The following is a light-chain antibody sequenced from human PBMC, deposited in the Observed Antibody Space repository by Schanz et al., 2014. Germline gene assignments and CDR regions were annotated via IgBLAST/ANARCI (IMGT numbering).Light chain of an antibody. CDR3: QKYDRAPWT. J-gene: IGKJ1*01. Sequence: IQLTQSPSSLSASVGDRISITCRASQGIDTYLAWYQQKPGKAPKLLIYTASTLQSGVPSRFSGSGSGTDFTLTISSLQPEDVATYYCQKYDRAPWTFGQGTRVEIK. V-gene: IGKV1-9*01. CDR2: TAS. CDR1: QGIDTY.